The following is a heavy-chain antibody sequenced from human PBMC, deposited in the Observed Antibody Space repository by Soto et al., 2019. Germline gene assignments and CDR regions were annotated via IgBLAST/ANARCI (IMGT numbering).Heavy chain of an antibody. V-gene: IGHV1-69*13. CDR3: ARVLFGSGSGSYYPY. CDR2: IIPKLGSA. CDR1: GGCNLRDYR. J-gene: IGHJ4*02. Sequence: SVKVSCKASGGCNLRDYRTTWVRRAPGQGLEWMGGIIPKLGSANYAQNFQGRVTITADEATSTAYMELSSLRSEDTAVYYCARVLFGSGSGSYYPYWGQGTLVTVSS. D-gene: IGHD3-10*01.